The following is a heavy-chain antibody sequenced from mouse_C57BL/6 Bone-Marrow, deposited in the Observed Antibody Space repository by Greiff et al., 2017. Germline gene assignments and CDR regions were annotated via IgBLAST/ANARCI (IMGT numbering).Heavy chain of an antibody. CDR3: ARHEGEIYYGNGGFAY. CDR2: FYPGSGSI. V-gene: IGHV1-62-2*01. D-gene: IGHD2-1*01. Sequence: QVQLKESGAELVKPGASVKLSCKASGYTFTEYTIHWVKQRSGQGLEWIGWFYPGSGSIKYNEKFKDKATLTADTSSSTVYMELSRLTSEDSAVYFCARHEGEIYYGNGGFAYWGQGTLVTVSA. J-gene: IGHJ3*01. CDR1: GYTFTEYT.